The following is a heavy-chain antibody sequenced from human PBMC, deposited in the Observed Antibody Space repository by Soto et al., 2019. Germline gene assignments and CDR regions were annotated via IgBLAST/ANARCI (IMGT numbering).Heavy chain of an antibody. CDR1: GFTFSSYA. CDR2: ISGSGGST. J-gene: IGHJ5*02. V-gene: IGHV3-23*01. CDR3: AKDGQEFGYYPSSKWFDP. D-gene: IGHD1-26*01. Sequence: VWSLRLSCAASGFTFSSYAMSWVRQAPGKGLEWVSAISGSGGSTYYADSVKGRFTISRDNSKNTLYLQMNSLRAEDTAVYYCAKDGQEFGYYPSSKWFDPWGQGTMVTVSA.